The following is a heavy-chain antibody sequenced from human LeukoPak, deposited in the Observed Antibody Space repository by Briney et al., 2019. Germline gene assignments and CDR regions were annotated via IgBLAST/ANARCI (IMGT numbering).Heavy chain of an antibody. CDR3: AKGQSSTSSKWFDP. V-gene: IGHV3-23*01. D-gene: IGHD6-6*01. CDR2: ISGSGGNT. J-gene: IGHJ5*02. Sequence: PGGSLRLSCAASGFTFSSYAMSWVRQAPGKGLEWVSTISGSGGNTYYADSVKGRFTISRDNSENTLYLQMHSPRAEDTALYYCAKGQSSTSSKWFDPWGQGTLVTVSP. CDR1: GFTFSSYA.